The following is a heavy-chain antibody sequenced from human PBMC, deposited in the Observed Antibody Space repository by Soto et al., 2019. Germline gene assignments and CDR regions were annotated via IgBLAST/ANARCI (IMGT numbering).Heavy chain of an antibody. CDR2: IYYSGST. J-gene: IGHJ4*02. D-gene: IGHD3-22*01. CDR1: GGSISSYY. V-gene: IGHV4-59*08. Sequence: SETLSLTCTVSGGSISSYYWSWIRQPPGKGLEWIGYIYYSGSTNYNPALNSRVTISVDRSKNHFSLKLTSVTAADTAVYFCARSNTRYSSPDYWGQGTLVTVSS. CDR3: ARSNTRYSSPDY.